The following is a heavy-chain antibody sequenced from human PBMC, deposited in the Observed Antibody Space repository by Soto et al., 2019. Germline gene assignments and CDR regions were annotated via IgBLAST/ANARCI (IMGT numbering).Heavy chain of an antibody. Sequence: GGSLRLSCAASGFTFSSYAMHWVRQAPGKGLEWVAVISYDGSNKYYADSVKGRFTISRDNSKNTLYLQMNSLRAEDTAVYYCVRDAIMYSSSWLFDYWGQGTLVTVSS. CDR1: GFTFSSYA. V-gene: IGHV3-30*04. J-gene: IGHJ4*02. CDR2: ISYDGSNK. D-gene: IGHD6-13*01. CDR3: VRDAIMYSSSWLFDY.